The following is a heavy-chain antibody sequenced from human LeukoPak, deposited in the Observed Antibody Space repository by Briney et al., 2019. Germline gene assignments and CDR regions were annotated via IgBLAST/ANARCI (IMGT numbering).Heavy chain of an antibody. V-gene: IGHV4-38-2*02. CDR2: VYSRRGTT. Sequence: PSETLSLTCAFSGFSIGSDYYWGWIRQPPGKGLEWIGSVYSRRGTTFYSPSLKSRVTISLDTSQNQCSLKLTSVTDADTAVYYCARESTSGLPAVGFDSWGQGTLVTVSS. CDR1: GFSIGSDYY. CDR3: ARESTSGLPAVGFDS. D-gene: IGHD3-10*01. J-gene: IGHJ4*02.